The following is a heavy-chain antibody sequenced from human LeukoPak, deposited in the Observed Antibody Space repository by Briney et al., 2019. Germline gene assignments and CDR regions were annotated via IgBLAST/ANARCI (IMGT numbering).Heavy chain of an antibody. J-gene: IGHJ4*02. CDR2: ISGSGGST. CDR1: GFTFSSYG. D-gene: IGHD6-13*01. Sequence: GGSLRLSCAASGFTFSSYGMSWVRQAPGKGLEWVSAISGSGGSTYYADSVKGRFTISRDNAENSLFLQMNSLRVEDTAVYYCARVGAPGTADYWGQGTLVTVSS. CDR3: ARVGAPGTADY. V-gene: IGHV3-23*01.